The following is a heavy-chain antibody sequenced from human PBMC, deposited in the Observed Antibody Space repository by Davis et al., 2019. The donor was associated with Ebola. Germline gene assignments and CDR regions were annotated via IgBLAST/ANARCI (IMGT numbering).Heavy chain of an antibody. V-gene: IGHV3-30-3*01. CDR3: ARAWGVDWYFDL. CDR1: GFTFSTYV. CDR2: ISYDGSSK. J-gene: IGHJ2*01. Sequence: GESLKISCAASGFTFSTYVMYWVRQAPGKGLEWVAVISYDGSSKYYVDSVRGRFTISRDNAKNSLYLQMNSLRAEDTAVYYCARAWGVDWYFDLWGRGTLVTVSS. D-gene: IGHD7-27*01.